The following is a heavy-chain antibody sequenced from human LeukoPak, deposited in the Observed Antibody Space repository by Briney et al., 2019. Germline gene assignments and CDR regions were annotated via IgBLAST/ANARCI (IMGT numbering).Heavy chain of an antibody. Sequence: SETLSLTCAVSGYSISGGYYWGWIRQPPGKGLEWIGSIYHSGSTYYNPSLKSRVTISVDTSKNQFSLKLSSVTAADTAVYYCARDQYCSGGSCYSDYYYYYMDVWGKGTTVTVSS. J-gene: IGHJ6*03. CDR3: ARDQYCSGGSCYSDYYYYYMDV. D-gene: IGHD2-15*01. CDR1: GYSISGGYY. CDR2: IYHSGST. V-gene: IGHV4-38-2*02.